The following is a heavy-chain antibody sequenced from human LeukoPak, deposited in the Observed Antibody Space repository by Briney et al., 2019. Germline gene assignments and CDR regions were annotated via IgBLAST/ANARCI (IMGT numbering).Heavy chain of an antibody. Sequence: PGGSLRLSCVGSGFTFRSHAMSWVRQAPGKGLEWVSRISASGGGTFYAGSVEGRFIISRDNSKNALSLQMNSLRAEDTAIYYCAKDKYHDSSGTFDYWGQGTLVTVSS. CDR3: AKDKYHDSSGTFDY. D-gene: IGHD3-22*01. CDR1: GFTFRSHA. J-gene: IGHJ4*02. CDR2: ISASGGGT. V-gene: IGHV3-23*01.